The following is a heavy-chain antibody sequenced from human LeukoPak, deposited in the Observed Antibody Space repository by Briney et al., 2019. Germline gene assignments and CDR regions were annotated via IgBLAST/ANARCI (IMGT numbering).Heavy chain of an antibody. V-gene: IGHV3-7*01. Sequence: GGSLRLSCAGSGFTFSSYWMSWVRQAPGKGLEWVANIKEDGSEKYYVDSVKGRFTISRDNAKNSLSLQVNSLRAEDTAVYYCARSRSGYYEDYWGQGTLVTVSS. D-gene: IGHD3-22*01. CDR2: IKEDGSEK. CDR3: ARSRSGYYEDY. J-gene: IGHJ4*02. CDR1: GFTFSSYW.